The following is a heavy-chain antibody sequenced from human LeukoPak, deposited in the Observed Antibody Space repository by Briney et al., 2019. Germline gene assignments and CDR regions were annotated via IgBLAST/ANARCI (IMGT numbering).Heavy chain of an antibody. CDR1: GFTFSSYW. V-gene: IGHV3-74*01. CDR3: ARYWGAVNAFDI. J-gene: IGHJ3*02. D-gene: IGHD7-27*01. Sequence: PGGSLRLSGAASGFTFSSYWMHWVRQAPGKGLVWVSRINTDGSSTSYADSVKGRFTISRDNAKNTLYLQMNSLRAEDTAVYYCARYWGAVNAFDIWGQGTMVTVSS. CDR2: INTDGSST.